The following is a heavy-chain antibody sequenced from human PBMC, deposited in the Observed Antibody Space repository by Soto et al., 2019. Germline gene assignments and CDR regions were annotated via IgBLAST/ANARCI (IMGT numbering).Heavy chain of an antibody. CDR3: ARGKVDYRGYPTWYGMDV. CDR1: GGTLSSYA. D-gene: IGHD5-18*01. V-gene: IGHV1-69*13. J-gene: IGHJ6*02. Sequence: SVEVSCKASGGTLSSYAISWVRQANGQGLEWMGGIIPIFGTANYAQKFQGRVTITADESTSTAYMELSSLRSEDTAVYYCARGKVDYRGYPTWYGMDVWGQGTTVTVSS. CDR2: IIPIFGTA.